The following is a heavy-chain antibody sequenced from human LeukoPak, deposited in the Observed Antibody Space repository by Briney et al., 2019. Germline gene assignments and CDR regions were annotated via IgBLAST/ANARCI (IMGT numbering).Heavy chain of an antibody. Sequence: ASVKVSCKASGYTFTSYGITWVRQAPGKGLEWMGWINPNSGDTKFAQKFQGRVTMTRDTSIKTAYVELSRLTSDDTAVYYCARRSYSDTSGDDYWGQGTLVTVSS. V-gene: IGHV1-2*02. D-gene: IGHD3-22*01. CDR2: INPNSGDT. CDR1: GYTFTSYG. J-gene: IGHJ4*02. CDR3: ARRSYSDTSGDDY.